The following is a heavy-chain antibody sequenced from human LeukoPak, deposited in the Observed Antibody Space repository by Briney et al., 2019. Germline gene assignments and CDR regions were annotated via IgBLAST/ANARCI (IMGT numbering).Heavy chain of an antibody. V-gene: IGHV3-49*03. CDR3: ARGGYQFEH. CDR1: GFTFGNYA. CDR2: IRSKDYGETT. D-gene: IGHD3-16*02. Sequence: GGSLRLSCTTSGFTFGNYAMSWFRQAPGKGLERIGVIRSKDYGETTRYAASVKGRFIISRDDSKSIAYLQMDSLETEDTAVYYCARGGYQFEHWGQGTLITVSS. J-gene: IGHJ1*01.